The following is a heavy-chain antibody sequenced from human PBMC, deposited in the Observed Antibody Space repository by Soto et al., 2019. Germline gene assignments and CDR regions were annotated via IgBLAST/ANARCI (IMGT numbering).Heavy chain of an antibody. CDR3: ARDRLSSGWTKLDS. CDR1: GFSFKSYS. CDR2: ILYDESNR. D-gene: IGHD6-19*01. V-gene: IGHV3-30-3*01. Sequence: QVQLVESGGGVVQPGRSLRLSCAASGFSFKSYSMHWVRQAPGKGLEWVAVILYDESNRYYADSVKGRFTISRDNSKNTLYLHLNSLKFEDTAVYYCARDRLSSGWTKLDSWGQGTLVTVSS. J-gene: IGHJ4*02.